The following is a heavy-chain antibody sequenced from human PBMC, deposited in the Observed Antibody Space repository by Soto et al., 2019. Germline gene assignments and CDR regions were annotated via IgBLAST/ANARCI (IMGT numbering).Heavy chain of an antibody. CDR1: GVTFGDYY. CDR3: ARAGEYYYDSSGYLDP. V-gene: IGHV3-11*01. Sequence: GSLRLSCAASGVTFGDYYMSWIRQAPGKGLEWVSYISSSGNTIYYAESVKGRFTISRDNAKNSLYLQMNSLRAEDTAVYYCARAGEYYYDSSGYLDPWGQGTLVTVSS. D-gene: IGHD3-22*01. CDR2: ISSSGNTI. J-gene: IGHJ5*02.